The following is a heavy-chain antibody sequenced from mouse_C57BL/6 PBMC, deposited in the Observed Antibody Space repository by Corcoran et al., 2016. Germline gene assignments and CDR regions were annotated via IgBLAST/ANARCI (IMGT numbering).Heavy chain of an antibody. D-gene: IGHD1-1*01. Sequence: EVQLQQSGPVLVKPGASVKMSCKASGYTFTDYYMNWVKQSHGKSLEWIGVINPYNGGTSYNQKFKGKATLTVDKSSSTAYMELNSLTSEDSAVYYCARSGIYYYGHYWGQGTTLTVSS. V-gene: IGHV1-19*01. CDR2: INPYNGGT. CDR3: ARSGIYYYGHY. CDR1: GYTFTDYY. J-gene: IGHJ2*01.